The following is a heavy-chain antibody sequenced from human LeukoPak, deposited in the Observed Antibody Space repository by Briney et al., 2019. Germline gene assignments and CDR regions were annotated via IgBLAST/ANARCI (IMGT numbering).Heavy chain of an antibody. V-gene: IGHV4-34*01. CDR3: ASRSGWYDY. J-gene: IGHJ4*02. Sequence: SETLSLTCAVYGGSFSGYYWSWIRQPPGKGLEWIGEINHSGSTNYNPSLKSRVTISVDTSKNQFSLKLSSVTAADTAVYYCASRSGWYDYWGQGTLVTVSS. D-gene: IGHD6-19*01. CDR1: GGSFSGYY. CDR2: INHSGST.